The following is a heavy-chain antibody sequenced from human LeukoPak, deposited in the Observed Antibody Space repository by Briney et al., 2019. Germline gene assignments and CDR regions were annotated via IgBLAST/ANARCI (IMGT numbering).Heavy chain of an antibody. CDR3: ARDLESEAAADNVGVAFDI. D-gene: IGHD6-13*01. CDR2: INPNSGGT. CDR1: GYTYTGYY. V-gene: IGHV1-2*06. J-gene: IGHJ3*02. Sequence: ASVKVSCKASGYTYTGYYMHWVRQAPGQGLEWMGRINPNSGGTNYAQKFQGRVTMTRDTSISTAYMELSRLRSDDTAVYYCARDLESEAAADNVGVAFDIRGHGTMVTVSS.